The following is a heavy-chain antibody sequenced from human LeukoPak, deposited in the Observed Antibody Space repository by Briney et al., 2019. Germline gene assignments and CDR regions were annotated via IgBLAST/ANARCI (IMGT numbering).Heavy chain of an antibody. CDR2: ITHNGTT. D-gene: IGHD6-13*01. CDR1: GGSFSGYY. Sequence: SETLSLTCTVYGGSFSGYYWSWIRQPPGKGLEWIGEITHNGTTTCNPPLKRRVTLSVDTSTNEFSLKLSSVTGADTAVYYCRRVAHSSSWYFFDSWGQGTLVTVSS. J-gene: IGHJ4*02. CDR3: RRVAHSSSWYFFDS. V-gene: IGHV4-34*01.